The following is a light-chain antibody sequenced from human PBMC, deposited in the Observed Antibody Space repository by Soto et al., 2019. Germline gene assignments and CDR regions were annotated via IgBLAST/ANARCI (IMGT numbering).Light chain of an antibody. CDR2: GAS. V-gene: IGKV3-20*01. J-gene: IGKJ1*01. CDR3: QQYGSSRVT. Sequence: EIVLTQSPGTLSLSPGERATLXCRASQSVSSSYLAWYQQKPGQAPRLLIYGASSRATGIPDRFSGSGSGTDFTLTISRLEPEDFAVYYCQQYGSSRVTFGQGTKVDXK. CDR1: QSVSSSY.